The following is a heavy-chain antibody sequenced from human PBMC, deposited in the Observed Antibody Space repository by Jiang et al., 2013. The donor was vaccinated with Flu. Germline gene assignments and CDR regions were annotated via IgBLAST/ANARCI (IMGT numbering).Heavy chain of an antibody. Sequence: EWVGRIKSKTDGGTTDYAAPVKGRFTISRDDSKNTLYLQMNSLKTEDTAVYYCTTDSSKDYWGQGTLVTVSS. CDR2: IKSKTDGGTT. V-gene: IGHV3-15*07. D-gene: IGHD6-13*01. J-gene: IGHJ4*02. CDR3: TTDSSKDY.